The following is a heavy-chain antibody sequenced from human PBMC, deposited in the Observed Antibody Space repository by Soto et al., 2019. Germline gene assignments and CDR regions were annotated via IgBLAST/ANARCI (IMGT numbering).Heavy chain of an antibody. D-gene: IGHD6-6*01. CDR3: AREARGPARLFDS. CDR2: IYYTGSA. V-gene: IGHV4-59*01. J-gene: IGHJ4*02. Sequence: PLETLSLTCTVSGGSIDNFYWSWIRQPPGKGLEWVGYIYYTGSANYNPSVKGRVALSLDKSKSQFSLRLRSVTAADTAVYYCAREARGPARLFDSWGQGTLVTVSS. CDR1: GGSIDNFY.